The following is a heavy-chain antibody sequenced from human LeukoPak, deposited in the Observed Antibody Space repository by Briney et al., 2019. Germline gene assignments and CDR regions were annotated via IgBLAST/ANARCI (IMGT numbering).Heavy chain of an antibody. CDR3: ARAGRGYYYDSSGFDAFDI. CDR2: IYHSGST. V-gene: IGHV4-4*02. D-gene: IGHD3-22*01. J-gene: IGHJ3*02. CDR1: GGSISSSNW. Sequence: PSETLSLTCAVSGGSISSSNWWSWVRQPPGKGLEWIGYIYHSGSTYYNPSLKSRVTISVDRSKNQFFLKLRSVTAADTAVYYCARAGRGYYYDSSGFDAFDIWGQGTMVTVSS.